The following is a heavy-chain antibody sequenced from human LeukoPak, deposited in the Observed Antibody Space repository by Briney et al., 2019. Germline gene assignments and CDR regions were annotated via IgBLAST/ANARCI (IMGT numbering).Heavy chain of an antibody. CDR2: LNHSGMP. V-gene: IGHV4-34*01. CDR1: GGSFSDYY. Sequence: PSETLSLTCDVYGGSFSDYYWIWIRQPPGKGLEWIGELNHSGMPTYNPSLKSRVTISLDTSKNQFSPKVTSVTAADTAVYYCASSSDYDFIGGLWAQGTLVTVSS. J-gene: IGHJ4*02. CDR3: ASSSDYDFIGGL. D-gene: IGHD3-3*01.